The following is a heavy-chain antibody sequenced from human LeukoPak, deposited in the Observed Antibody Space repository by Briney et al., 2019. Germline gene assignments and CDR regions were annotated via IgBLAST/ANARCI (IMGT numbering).Heavy chain of an antibody. V-gene: IGHV4-4*07. CDR3: ARYAIPVTTNNDVYAFDV. Sequence: SETLSLTCTVSGGSISSHYRNWIRQPVGKGLEWIGRIYASGSTNYNPSLKSRVTLSVETSKNQLSLKLSSVTAADTAVYYCARYAIPVTTNNDVYAFDVWGQGTMVTVSS. CDR1: GGSISSHY. D-gene: IGHD1-7*01. J-gene: IGHJ3*01. CDR2: IYASGST.